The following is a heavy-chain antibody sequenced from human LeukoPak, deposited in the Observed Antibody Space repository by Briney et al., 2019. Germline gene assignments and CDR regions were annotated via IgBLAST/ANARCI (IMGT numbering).Heavy chain of an antibody. CDR2: ISGSGDST. CDR3: ARRSGVAVAGAFDY. J-gene: IGHJ4*02. Sequence: GGSLRLSCAASGFTFSSYGMSWVRQAPGKGLEWVSGISGSGDSTYYADSVKGRFTISRDNSKNTLYLQMNSLRAEDTAVYFCARRSGVAVAGAFDYWGQGTLVTVSS. V-gene: IGHV3-23*01. D-gene: IGHD6-19*01. CDR1: GFTFSSYG.